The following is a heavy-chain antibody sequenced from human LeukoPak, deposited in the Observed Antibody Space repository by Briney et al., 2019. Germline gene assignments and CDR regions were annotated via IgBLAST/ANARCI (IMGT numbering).Heavy chain of an antibody. D-gene: IGHD6-6*01. J-gene: IGHJ4*02. CDR1: GFTFSSYG. Sequence: GGSLRLSCAASGFTFSSYGMHWVRQAPGKGLEWVAVISYDGSNKYYADSVKGRFTISRDNSKNTLYLQMNSLRAEDTAVYYRAHIAARQYTFDYWGQGTLVTVSS. V-gene: IGHV3-30*03. CDR3: AHIAARQYTFDY. CDR2: ISYDGSNK.